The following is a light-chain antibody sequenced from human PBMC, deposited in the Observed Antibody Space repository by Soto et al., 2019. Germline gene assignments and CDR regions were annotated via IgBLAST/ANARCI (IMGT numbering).Light chain of an antibody. Sequence: DIQMSQSPSSLSASVGDRVPITSRANHSRSSYLSWYQQKPGKSPKLLIYAASSLESGVPARFSGSGSGTDFTLTISSLQAEDVATYSCQQSNRTPRTFGQGTKVDIK. J-gene: IGKJ1*01. CDR2: AAS. CDR1: HSRSSY. CDR3: QQSNRTPRT. V-gene: IGKV1-39*01.